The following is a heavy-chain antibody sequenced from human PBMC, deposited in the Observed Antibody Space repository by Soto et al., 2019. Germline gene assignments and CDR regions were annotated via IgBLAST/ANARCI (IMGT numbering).Heavy chain of an antibody. CDR1: GYSFTSDW. CDR2: IDPSDSDT. D-gene: IGHD2-15*01. Sequence: PXESLKISFKTSGYSFTSDWISWVRQIPGKGLEWMARIDPSDSDTDYSPSFQGHVTISVDWSISTAYLQWSSLQASDTAMYYCARHGGGTFYGLFDFWGQGTLVTVSS. J-gene: IGHJ4*02. CDR3: ARHGGGTFYGLFDF. V-gene: IGHV5-10-1*01.